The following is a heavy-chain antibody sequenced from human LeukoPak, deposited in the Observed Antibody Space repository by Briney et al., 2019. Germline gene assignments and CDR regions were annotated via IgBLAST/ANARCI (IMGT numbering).Heavy chain of an antibody. Sequence: SVKVSCKVSGGTFSSYAISWVRQAPGQGLELMGRIVPTPAITNYAQNFQGRVTITADKSSNTVYMELSSLRSEDTAVYYCARRADCGGSCFINYFDSWGQGTLVTVSS. CDR2: IVPTPAIT. V-gene: IGHV1-69*04. D-gene: IGHD2-21*01. CDR3: ARRADCGGSCFINYFDS. CDR1: GGTFSSYA. J-gene: IGHJ4*02.